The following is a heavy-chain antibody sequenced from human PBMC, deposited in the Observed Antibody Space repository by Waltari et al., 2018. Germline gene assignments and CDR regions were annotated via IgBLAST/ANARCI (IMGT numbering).Heavy chain of an antibody. J-gene: IGHJ4*02. CDR1: GYIFTSYD. Sequence: QVQLVQSGAEVKQPGASVKVSCKASGYIFTSYDINWVRKAPGQGLEWMGWMNANSGHTGYAQTFQGRITLTTDTSTSTAYMELRSLRSDDTAVYYCARDITDYDFWSGYCLDYWGQGTLVTVSS. CDR2: MNANSGHT. V-gene: IGHV1-8*02. D-gene: IGHD3-3*01. CDR3: ARDITDYDFWSGYCLDY.